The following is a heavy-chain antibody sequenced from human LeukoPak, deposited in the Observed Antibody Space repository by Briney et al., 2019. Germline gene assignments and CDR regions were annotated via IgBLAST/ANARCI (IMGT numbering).Heavy chain of an antibody. Sequence: GGSLRLSCAASGFTFDDCAMHWVRQAPGKGLEWVSSISWNSGSIGYADSVKGRFTISRDNAKNSLYLQMNSLRAEDTALYYCAKDSRGWLTYGMDVWGQGTTVTVSS. CDR1: GFTFDDCA. CDR3: AKDSRGWLTYGMDV. CDR2: ISWNSGSI. V-gene: IGHV3-9*01. J-gene: IGHJ6*02. D-gene: IGHD4/OR15-4a*01.